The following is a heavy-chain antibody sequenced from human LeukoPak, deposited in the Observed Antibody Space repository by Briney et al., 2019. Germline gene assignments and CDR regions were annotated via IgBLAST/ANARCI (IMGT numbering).Heavy chain of an antibody. CDR1: GGSISSGGYY. J-gene: IGHJ4*02. CDR2: IYYSGST. CDR3: ARGGLLLWFGELLYQPFDY. V-gene: IGHV4-31*03. D-gene: IGHD3-10*01. Sequence: SETLSLTCTVFGGSISSGGYYWSWIRQHPGKGLEWIGYIYYSGSTYYNPSLKSRVTISVDTSKNQFSLKLSSVTAADTAVYYCARGGLLLWFGELLYQPFDYWGQGTLVTVSS.